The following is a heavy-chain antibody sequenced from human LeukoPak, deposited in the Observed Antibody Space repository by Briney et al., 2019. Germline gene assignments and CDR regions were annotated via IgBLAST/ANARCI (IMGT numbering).Heavy chain of an antibody. J-gene: IGHJ4*02. Sequence: GGSLRLSCAASGFIFRSYEMNWVRQAPGKGLEGVSYISSSGSTIYYADSVKGRFTISRDNAKNSLYLQMNSLRSEDTAVYYCAIAWILTYFDYWGQGTLVIVSS. CDR3: AIAWILTYFDY. CDR1: GFIFRSYE. CDR2: ISSSGSTI. D-gene: IGHD5-18*01. V-gene: IGHV3-48*03.